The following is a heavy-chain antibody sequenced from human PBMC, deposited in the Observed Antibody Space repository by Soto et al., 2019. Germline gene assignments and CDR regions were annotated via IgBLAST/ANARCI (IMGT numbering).Heavy chain of an antibody. CDR1: GYTFTGYE. CDR2: ISPNSGNT. V-gene: IGHV1-2*02. J-gene: IGHJ6*02. Sequence: RASVKVSCKASGYTFTGYEIYWLRQAPGQGFEWMGWISPNSGNTKNAQRFQGRVTMTRDTSISTAYMELNSLKSDDTAVYYCSRGLIVGGRVVYGMDVWGQGTTVTVSS. CDR3: SRGLIVGGRVVYGMDV. D-gene: IGHD1-26*01.